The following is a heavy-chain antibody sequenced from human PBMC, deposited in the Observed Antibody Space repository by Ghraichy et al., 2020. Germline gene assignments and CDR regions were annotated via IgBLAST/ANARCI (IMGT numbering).Heavy chain of an antibody. CDR3: ARVTYYDFWSGHYAGYQYGMDV. D-gene: IGHD3-3*01. Sequence: LNISCAASGFTFSSNWMSWVRQAPGKGLEWVANIKQDGSEKYYVDSVKGRFTISRDNAKNSLYLQMNSLRAEDTAVYYCARVTYYDFWSGHYAGYQYGMDVWGQGTTVTVSS. J-gene: IGHJ6*02. V-gene: IGHV3-7*04. CDR2: IKQDGSEK. CDR1: GFTFSSNW.